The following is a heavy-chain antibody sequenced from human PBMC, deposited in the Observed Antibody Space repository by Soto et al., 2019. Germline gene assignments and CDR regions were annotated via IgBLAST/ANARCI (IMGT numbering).Heavy chain of an antibody. CDR1: GFTFSNYG. Sequence: EVQLLESGGGLVQPGGSLRLSCAASGFTFSNYGMSWVRQAPGKGLEWVSGISAGGGNTYYADSVKGRFTISRDNSRNNLYMQMNNLRAEDTAVYDGTTRAYFDISVYYEYYFHYWGQGSLVTVSS. V-gene: IGHV3-23*01. D-gene: IGHD3-22*01. CDR2: ISAGGGNT. J-gene: IGHJ4*02. CDR3: TTRAYFDISVYYEYYFHY.